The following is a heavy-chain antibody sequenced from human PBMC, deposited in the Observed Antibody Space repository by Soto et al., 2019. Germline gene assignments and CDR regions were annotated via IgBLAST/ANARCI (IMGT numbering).Heavy chain of an antibody. Sequence: HPGGSLRLSCAASGFTFSSYAMSWVRQAPGKGLEWVSAISGSGGSTYYADSVKGRFTISRDNSKNTLYLQMNSLRAEDTAVYYCAKEFRGGYGGNRYFDYWGQGTLVTVSS. V-gene: IGHV3-23*01. CDR3: AKEFRGGYGGNRYFDY. J-gene: IGHJ4*02. D-gene: IGHD4-17*01. CDR2: ISGSGGST. CDR1: GFTFSSYA.